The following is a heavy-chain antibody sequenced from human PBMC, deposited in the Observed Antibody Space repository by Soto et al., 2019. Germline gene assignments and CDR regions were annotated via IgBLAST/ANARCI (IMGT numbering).Heavy chain of an antibody. D-gene: IGHD4-17*01. J-gene: IGHJ4*02. CDR1: GGSVSSVSSY. CDR3: ARIFDYAGAPVDY. CDR2: AHYTGRT. V-gene: IGHV4-61*01. Sequence: SETLSLTCTVSGGSVSSVSSYWTWIRQPPGKGLEWMGYAHYTGRTNYNPSLKSRVSISVDTSKNQFSLQLTSVTAADTAKYYCARIFDYAGAPVDYWGQGTLVTVSS.